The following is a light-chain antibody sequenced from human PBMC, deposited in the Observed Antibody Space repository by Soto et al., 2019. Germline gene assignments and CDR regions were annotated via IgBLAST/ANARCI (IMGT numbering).Light chain of an antibody. Sequence: DIQMTQSPSTLSASVGDRVTITCRARQSISIWLACSQQKPGKAPKLLIHEASLLEGGVPSRFSGSESGTEFTLTISGRHPDDFATYYCQQYTNFPLTFGGGPTVEIK. CDR3: QQYTNFPLT. CDR1: QSISIW. CDR2: EAS. V-gene: IGKV1-5*01. J-gene: IGKJ4*01.